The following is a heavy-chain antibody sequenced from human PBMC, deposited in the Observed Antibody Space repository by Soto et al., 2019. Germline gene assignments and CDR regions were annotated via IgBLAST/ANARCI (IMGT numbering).Heavy chain of an antibody. V-gene: IGHV3-23*01. Sequence: EVQLLESGGGLVQPGGSLRLSCAASGFSFSRYAMSWVRQAPGKGLEWVSGFNAMDTSTYYADSVKGRFTISRDNSKNTVSLQMNSLRAEDTAVYYCAKDLLTYQFDWSGNYSWGAWGQGTLVTVSS. CDR3: AKDLLTYQFDWSGNYSWGA. CDR1: GFSFSRYA. J-gene: IGHJ5*02. D-gene: IGHD3-3*01. CDR2: FNAMDTST.